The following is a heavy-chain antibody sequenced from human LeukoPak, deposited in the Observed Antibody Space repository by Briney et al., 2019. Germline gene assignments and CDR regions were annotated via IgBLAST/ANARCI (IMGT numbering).Heavy chain of an antibody. CDR3: ARELRITMVRGVIIKGRSFDY. J-gene: IGHJ4*02. Sequence: ASVKVSCKASVYTFTSYGIIWVRQAPRQGRDGMGWISTYNGNTNYAQKLQGRVTMTTDTSTSTDYMELRSLRSDDPDVYYCARELRITMVRGVIIKGRSFDYWGQGTLVTVSS. D-gene: IGHD3-10*01. V-gene: IGHV1-18*01. CDR2: ISTYNGNT. CDR1: VYTFTSYG.